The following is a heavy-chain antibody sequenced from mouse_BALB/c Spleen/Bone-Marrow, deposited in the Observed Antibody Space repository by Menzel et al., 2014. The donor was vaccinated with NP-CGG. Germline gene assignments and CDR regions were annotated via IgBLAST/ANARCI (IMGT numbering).Heavy chain of an antibody. J-gene: IGHJ3*01. CDR1: DFNIKDAY. CDR3: AVYYYGRSSFAY. D-gene: IGHD1-1*01. CDR2: IDPANVNT. Sequence: EVKLQESGAELVKPGASVKLSCTASDFNIKDAYMHWVKQRPEQGLEWIGRIDPANVNTKYDTKFQGKATITADTSSNTAYLLLSSLTSEDTAVYYCAVYYYGRSSFAYWGQGTLVTVSA. V-gene: IGHV14-3*02.